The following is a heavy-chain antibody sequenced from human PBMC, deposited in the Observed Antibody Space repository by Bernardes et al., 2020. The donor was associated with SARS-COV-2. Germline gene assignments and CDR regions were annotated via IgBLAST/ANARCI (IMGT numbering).Heavy chain of an antibody. V-gene: IGHV1-2*04. CDR2: INPNSGGT. CDR3: ARGIVVVPAAMGYYYYGIDV. J-gene: IGHJ6*02. D-gene: IGHD2-2*01. CDR1: GYTFTGYY. Sequence: ASVKVSCKASGYTFTGYYMHWVRQAPGQGLEWMGWINPNSGGTNYAQKFQGWVTMTRDTSISTAYMELSRLRSDDTAVYYCARGIVVVPAAMGYYYYGIDVWGQGTTVTVSS.